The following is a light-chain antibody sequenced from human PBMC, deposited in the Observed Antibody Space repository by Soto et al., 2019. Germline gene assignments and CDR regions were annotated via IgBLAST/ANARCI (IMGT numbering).Light chain of an antibody. V-gene: IGLV2-14*01. Sequence: QSALTQPASVSGSPGHSITIFCTGTSSDVGGYNYVSWYQQHPGKAPKLMIYDVSNRPSGVSNRFSGSKSGNTASLTISGLQAEDEADYYCSSYTSSTTYVFRTGTKVPV. CDR3: SSYTSSTTYV. CDR2: DVS. J-gene: IGLJ1*01. CDR1: SSDVGGYNY.